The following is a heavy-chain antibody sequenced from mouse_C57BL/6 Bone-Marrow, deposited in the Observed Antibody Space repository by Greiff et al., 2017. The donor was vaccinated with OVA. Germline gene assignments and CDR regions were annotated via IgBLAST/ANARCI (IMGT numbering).Heavy chain of an antibody. CDR2: IYPRSGNT. V-gene: IGHV1-81*01. Sequence: QVQLQQSGAELARPGASVKLSCKASGYTFTSYGISWVKQRTGQGLEWIGEIYPRSGNTYYNEKFKGKATLTADKSSSTAYMELRSLTSEDSAVYFGAREEDTYDYEVAWFAYWGQGTLVTVSA. CDR1: GYTFTSYG. CDR3: AREEDTYDYEVAWFAY. D-gene: IGHD2-4*01. J-gene: IGHJ3*01.